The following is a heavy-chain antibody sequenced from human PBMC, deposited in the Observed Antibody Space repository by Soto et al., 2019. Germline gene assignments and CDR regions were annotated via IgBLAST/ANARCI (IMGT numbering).Heavy chain of an antibody. CDR2: IYYNGDT. J-gene: IGHJ3*02. CDR3: ARHQSIVVVTAARAFEI. D-gene: IGHD2-15*01. CDR1: GGSISSNSHY. Sequence: PSETLSLTCSVSGGSISSNSHYWVWIRQPPGKGLEWIGSIYYNGDTYYNPSLKSRVTISVDTSKNQFSVKLNSVTAADTAVYYCARHQSIVVVTAARAFEIWGQATMVT. V-gene: IGHV4-39*01.